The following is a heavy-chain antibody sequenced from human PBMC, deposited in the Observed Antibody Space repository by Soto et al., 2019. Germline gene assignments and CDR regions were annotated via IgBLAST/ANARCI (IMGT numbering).Heavy chain of an antibody. CDR2: IKSKAAGGTI. Sequence: EVQLVESGGGLVKPGGSRRLSCAASGFIFTSAFMSWVRQTPGKGLEWVARIKSKAAGGTIDYAAPVKDRFTISRDDFQNTVSLQMDSLKAEDTGLYYCTTGDYWGQGIPVTVSS. CDR1: GFIFTSAF. J-gene: IGHJ4*02. V-gene: IGHV3-15*01. CDR3: TTGDY.